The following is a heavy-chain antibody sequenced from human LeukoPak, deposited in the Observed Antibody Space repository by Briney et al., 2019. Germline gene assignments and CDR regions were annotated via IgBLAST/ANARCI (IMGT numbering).Heavy chain of an antibody. J-gene: IGHJ5*02. CDR2: INPNSGGT. CDR1: GYTFTGYY. Sequence: ASVKVSCKASGYTFTGYYMHWVRQAPGQGLEWMGWINPNSGGTNYAQKFQGWVTMTRDTSISTAYMELSRLRSDDTAVYYCARDSHEYYYGSGGEFDPWGQGTLVTVSP. CDR3: ARDSHEYYYGSGGEFDP. V-gene: IGHV1-2*04. D-gene: IGHD3-10*01.